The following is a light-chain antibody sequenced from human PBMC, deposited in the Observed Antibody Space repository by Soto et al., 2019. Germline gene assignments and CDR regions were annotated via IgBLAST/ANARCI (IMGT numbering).Light chain of an antibody. J-gene: IGKJ1*01. CDR3: PQYDNWPPWT. Sequence: EIIMTQSPATLSVSPGDRATLSGRASQSVRTNFAWYQQKPCQAPRLLIYGASPRATGIPARFSGSGSGTEFTLTISSLQSEDFAVYYCPQYDNWPPWTFGQGTKVDIK. V-gene: IGKV3-15*01. CDR1: QSVRTN. CDR2: GAS.